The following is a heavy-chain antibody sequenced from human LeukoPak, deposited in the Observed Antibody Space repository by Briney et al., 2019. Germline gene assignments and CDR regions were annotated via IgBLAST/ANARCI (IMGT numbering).Heavy chain of an antibody. V-gene: IGHV3-30*02. Sequence: TGGSLRLSCAASGFTFSSYDMHWVRQAPGKGLEWVAFIRYDGSNKYHADSVKGRFTISRDNSKNTLNLQMNSLRAEDTAVYYCAKDRWGAVASFDNWGQGTLVTVSS. CDR1: GFTFSSYD. CDR2: IRYDGSNK. J-gene: IGHJ4*02. CDR3: AKDRWGAVASFDN. D-gene: IGHD6-19*01.